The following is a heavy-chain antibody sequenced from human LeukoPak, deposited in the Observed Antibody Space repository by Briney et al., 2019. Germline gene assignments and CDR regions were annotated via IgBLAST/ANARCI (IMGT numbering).Heavy chain of an antibody. CDR2: TNPSGGSA. CDR3: ARVRTEHYDDCFDI. J-gene: IGHJ3*02. CDR1: GYTFTRYY. Sequence: ASVKVSCKASGYTFTRYYIHWVRQAPVQGLEWMGITNPSGGSATYAQKFQGRVTMTRDMSTSTVYMELSSLRSEDTAVYYCARVRTEHYDDCFDIWGQGTMVTVSS. V-gene: IGHV1-46*01. D-gene: IGHD3-3*01.